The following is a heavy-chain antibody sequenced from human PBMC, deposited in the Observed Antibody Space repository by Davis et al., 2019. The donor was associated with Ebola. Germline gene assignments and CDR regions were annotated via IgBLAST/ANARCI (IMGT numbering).Heavy chain of an antibody. Sequence: GESLKISCAASGFTFSNAWMSWVRQAPGKGLEWVGRIKSKTDGGTTDYAAPVKGRFTISRDDSKNTLYLQMNSLKTEDTAVYYCTTGPVLLWFGESDYWGQGTLVTVSS. J-gene: IGHJ4*02. D-gene: IGHD3-10*01. CDR1: GFTFSNAW. CDR2: IKSKTDGGTT. V-gene: IGHV3-15*01. CDR3: TTGPVLLWFGESDY.